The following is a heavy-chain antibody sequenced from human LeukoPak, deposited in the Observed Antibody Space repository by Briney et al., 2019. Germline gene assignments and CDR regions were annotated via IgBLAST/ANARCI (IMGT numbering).Heavy chain of an antibody. CDR2: ISHDGSTK. V-gene: IGHV3-30*04. CDR1: EFTFTSYA. Sequence: PGGSLRLSCAASEFTFTSYARHWVRQAPGKGLEWVAFISHDGSTKYYADSVKGRFTISRDNSKNTLYLQMNSLRAEDTATFYCARAFYYVSSVYHDPLDSWGHGTLVTVSS. J-gene: IGHJ5*01. CDR3: ARAFYYVSSVYHDPLDS. D-gene: IGHD3-22*01.